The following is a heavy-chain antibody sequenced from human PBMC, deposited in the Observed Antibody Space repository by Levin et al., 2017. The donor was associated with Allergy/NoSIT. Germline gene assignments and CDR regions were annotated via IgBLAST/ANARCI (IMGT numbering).Heavy chain of an antibody. D-gene: IGHD3-22*01. CDR3: ARGDYDSSGYYQQFDY. CDR1: GGSITGYY. J-gene: IGHJ4*02. V-gene: IGHV4-59*01. CDR2: MYSSGST. Sequence: PSETLSLTCTVSGGSITGYYWSWIRQPPGKGLEWIGYMYSSGSTNYNPSLKSRVTISIDTSKNEFSLKLSSVTAADTAVYYCARGDYDSSGYYQQFDYWGQGTLVTVSS.